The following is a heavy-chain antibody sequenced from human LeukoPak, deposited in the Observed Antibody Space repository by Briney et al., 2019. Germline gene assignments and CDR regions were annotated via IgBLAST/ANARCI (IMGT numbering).Heavy chain of an antibody. J-gene: IGHJ3*02. CDR2: IYSGGST. CDR1: GFNVSSNY. CDR3: AIERDEDAFDI. Sequence: PGGSLRLFCAASGFNVSSNYMSWVRQAPGKGLEWVSVIYSGGSTYYADSVKGRFSISRDNSKNTLYLQMNSLRAEDTAVYYCAIERDEDAFDIWGQGTMVTVSS. V-gene: IGHV3-53*01. D-gene: IGHD2-21*02.